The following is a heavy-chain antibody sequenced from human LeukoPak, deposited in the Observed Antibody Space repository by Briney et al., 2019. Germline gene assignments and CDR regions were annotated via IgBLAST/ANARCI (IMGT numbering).Heavy chain of an antibody. CDR2: IYYRGST. Sequence: SETPSLTSNVSGGSIISSGYYWRWIRQPLGNGLELIGCIYYRGSTYYTPSLESRATISVDTSKKQFSLKLTSVTAADTAVYYCARDVVHFYDSRGYLDYWGQRTMITVSS. J-gene: IGHJ4*02. D-gene: IGHD3-22*01. CDR3: ARDVVHFYDSRGYLDY. CDR1: GGSIISSGYY. V-gene: IGHV4-39*07.